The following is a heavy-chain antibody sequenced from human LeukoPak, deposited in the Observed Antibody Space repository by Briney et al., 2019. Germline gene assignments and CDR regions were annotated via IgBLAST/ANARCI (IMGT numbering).Heavy chain of an antibody. CDR2: ISAYNGNT. CDR3: ASRSTYYDFWSGYSYYYMDV. CDR1: GYTFTSYG. Sequence: APVKVSCKASGYTFTSYGISWVRQAPGQGLEWMGWISAYNGNTNYAQKFQGRVTITTDESTSTAYMELSSLRSEDTAVYYCASRSTYYDFWSGYSYYYMDVWGKGTTVTVSS. D-gene: IGHD3-3*01. V-gene: IGHV1-18*01. J-gene: IGHJ6*03.